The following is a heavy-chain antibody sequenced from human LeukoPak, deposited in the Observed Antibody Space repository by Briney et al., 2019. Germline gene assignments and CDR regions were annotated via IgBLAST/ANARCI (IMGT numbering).Heavy chain of an antibody. CDR1: GFTFSRYG. CDR3: AKQNSHYAFSEGFDS. V-gene: IGHV3-23*01. Sequence: GGSLRLSCAASGFTFSRYGMSWVRQAPGKGLEWVSGISGSGGTTYYADSVKGRFTISRDRSKNTLYLQMNRLTADDTALYYCAKQNSHYAFSEGFDSWGQGTLVAVSS. D-gene: IGHD3-3*01. J-gene: IGHJ4*02. CDR2: ISGSGGTT.